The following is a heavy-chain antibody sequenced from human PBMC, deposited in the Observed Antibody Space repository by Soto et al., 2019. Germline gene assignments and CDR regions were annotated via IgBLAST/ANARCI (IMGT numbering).Heavy chain of an antibody. CDR1: GFRFSDYA. CDR3: ARPFDFWDCYSPLDY. D-gene: IGHD3-3*01. J-gene: IGHJ4*02. V-gene: IGHV3-23*01. CDR2: ISDGGRST. Sequence: GGSLRLSCGGSGFRFSDYAMGGVRQAPGKGLEWVSFISDGGRSTYYSDSVKGRFTVSRDNSKNTVYLQLHGLRVEDTAVYFCARPFDFWDCYSPLDYWGERTRITVSS.